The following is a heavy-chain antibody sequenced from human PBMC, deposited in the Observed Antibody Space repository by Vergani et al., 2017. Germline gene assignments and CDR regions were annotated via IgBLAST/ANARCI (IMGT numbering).Heavy chain of an antibody. V-gene: IGHV3-66*01. D-gene: IGHD6-13*01. CDR3: ASYIAAAATKYYYYGMDV. CDR1: GFTFSSYA. Sequence: EVQLLESGGGLVQPGGSLRLSCAASGFTFSSYAMSWVRQAPGKGLEWVSVIYSGGSTYYADSVKGRFTISRDNSKNTLYLQMNSLRAEDTAVYYCASYIAAAATKYYYYGMDVWGQG. CDR2: IYSGGST. J-gene: IGHJ6*02.